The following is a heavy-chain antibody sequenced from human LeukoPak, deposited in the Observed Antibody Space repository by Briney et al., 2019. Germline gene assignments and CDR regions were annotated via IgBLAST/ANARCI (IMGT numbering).Heavy chain of an antibody. CDR3: AREHRWELRYFDY. Sequence: GGSLRLSCAASGFTFSSYSMNWVRQAPEKGLEWVSSISSSSSYIYYADSVKGRFTISRDNAKNSLYLQMNSLRAEDTAVYYCAREHRWELRYFDYWGQGTLVTVSS. CDR1: GFTFSSYS. V-gene: IGHV3-21*01. J-gene: IGHJ4*02. CDR2: ISSSSSYI. D-gene: IGHD1-26*01.